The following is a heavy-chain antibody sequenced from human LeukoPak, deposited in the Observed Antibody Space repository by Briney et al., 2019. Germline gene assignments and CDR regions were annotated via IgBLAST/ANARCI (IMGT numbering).Heavy chain of an antibody. CDR2: INHSGST. Sequence: SVTLSLTCAVYGGSFSGYYWSWIRQPPGKGLEWIGEINHSGSTNYNPSLKSRVTISVDTSKNQFSLKLSSVTAADTAVYYCARANGHYFDYWGQGTLVTVSS. D-gene: IGHD2-8*01. J-gene: IGHJ4*02. V-gene: IGHV4-34*01. CDR1: GGSFSGYY. CDR3: ARANGHYFDY.